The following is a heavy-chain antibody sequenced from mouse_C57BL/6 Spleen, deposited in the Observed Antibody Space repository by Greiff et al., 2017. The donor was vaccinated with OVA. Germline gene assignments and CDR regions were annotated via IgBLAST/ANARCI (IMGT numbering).Heavy chain of an antibody. V-gene: IGHV1-26*01. J-gene: IGHJ4*01. CDR1: GYTFTDYY. CDR3: ARRGTTVGGAMDY. D-gene: IGHD1-1*01. Sequence: EVQLQQSGPELVKPGASVKISCKASGYTFTDYYMNWVKQSHGKSLEWIGDINPNNGGTSYNQKFKGKATLTVDKSSSTAYMELRSLTSEDSAVYYCARRGTTVGGAMDYWGQGTSVTVSS. CDR2: INPNNGGT.